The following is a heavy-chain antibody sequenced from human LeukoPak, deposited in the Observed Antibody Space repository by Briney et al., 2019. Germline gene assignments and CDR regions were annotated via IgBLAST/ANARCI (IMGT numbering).Heavy chain of an antibody. V-gene: IGHV4-38-2*02. CDR1: GYSISNGYY. J-gene: IGHJ5*02. CDR2: IYHSDSP. Sequence: SETLSLTCTVSGYSISNGYYWGWIRQAPGKGLEWIGNIYHSDSPYYTPSLKSRVTISVDTSKNQFSLKLSSVTAADTAVYYCARGVRIAARPGWFDPWGQGTLVTVSS. CDR3: ARGVRIAARPGWFDP. D-gene: IGHD6-6*01.